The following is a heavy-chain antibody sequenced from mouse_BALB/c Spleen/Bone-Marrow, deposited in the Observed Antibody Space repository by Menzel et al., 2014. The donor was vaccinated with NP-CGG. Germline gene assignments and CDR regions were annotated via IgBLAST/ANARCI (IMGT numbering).Heavy chain of an antibody. CDR1: GYTFTNYW. J-gene: IGHJ1*01. V-gene: IGHV1-63*02. CDR3: AREVRRYFDV. D-gene: IGHD2-14*01. CDR2: IYPGGGYT. Sequence: VKLQESGAELVRPGTSVKISCKASGYTFTNYWLGWVKQRPEHGLEWIGDIYPGGGYTNYNEKFKGKATLTADTSSSTAYMQLSSLTFEDSAVYFCAREVRRYFDVWGAGTTVTVSS.